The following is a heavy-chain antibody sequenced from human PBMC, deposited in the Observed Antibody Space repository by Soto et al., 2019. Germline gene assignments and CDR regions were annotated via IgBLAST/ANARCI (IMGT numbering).Heavy chain of an antibody. CDR2: ISSSGTYI. CDR1: GFTFSTYS. D-gene: IGHD2-2*01. CDR3: ARDPSDCSSTSCWGYYALDV. J-gene: IGHJ6*02. V-gene: IGHV3-21*01. Sequence: PGGSVRLSCAASGFTFSTYSMNWVRQAPGKGLEWVSSISSSGTYIHYADSLKGRFTISRDNAKNSLYLQMISLRAEDTAVYYCARDPSDCSSTSCWGYYALDVWGQGTTVTVSS.